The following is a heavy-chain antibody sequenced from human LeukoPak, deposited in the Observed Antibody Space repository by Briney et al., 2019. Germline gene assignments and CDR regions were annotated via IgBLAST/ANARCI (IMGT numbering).Heavy chain of an antibody. J-gene: IGHJ4*02. V-gene: IGHV3-23*01. CDR2: ISGSGGSS. Sequence: GGSLRLSCAASGFTFSTYAMSWVRQAPGKGLEWVSVISGSGGSSYYADSVKGRFTISRDNSKSTLYLQMNSLRDDDTAIYYCAKRHSGGSGYYFDYWDQGILVTVSS. CDR1: GFTFSTYA. CDR3: AKRHSGGSGYYFDY. D-gene: IGHD1-26*01.